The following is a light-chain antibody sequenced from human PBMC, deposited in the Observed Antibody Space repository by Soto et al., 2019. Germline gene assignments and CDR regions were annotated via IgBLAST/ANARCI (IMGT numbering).Light chain of an antibody. Sequence: EIVLTQSPGTLSLSPGERATLSCRASQSVSSNYLDCYQQKRGQAPRLLIYGASSRATGIPDRFSGSGSGTDFTLTISSLEPEDFAVYYCQQRNNWHLSFGGGTKVDIK. CDR1: QSVSSNY. CDR3: QQRNNWHLS. V-gene: IGKV3D-20*02. J-gene: IGKJ4*01. CDR2: GAS.